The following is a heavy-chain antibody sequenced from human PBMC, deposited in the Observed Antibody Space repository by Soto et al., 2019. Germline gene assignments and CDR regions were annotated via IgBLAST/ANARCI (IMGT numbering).Heavy chain of an antibody. D-gene: IGHD1-20*01. CDR3: ARGGEPRNWNPFDY. CDR1: GFTFSSYA. J-gene: IGHJ4*02. Sequence: PGGSLRLSCAASGFTFSSYAMHWVRQAPGKGLEWVAVISYDGSNKYYADSVKGRFTISRDNSKNTLYLQMNSLRAEDTAVYYCARGGEPRNWNPFDYWGQGTLVTVSS. V-gene: IGHV3-30-3*01. CDR2: ISYDGSNK.